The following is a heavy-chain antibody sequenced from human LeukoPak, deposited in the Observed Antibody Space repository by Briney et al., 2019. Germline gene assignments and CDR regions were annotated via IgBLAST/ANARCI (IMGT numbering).Heavy chain of an antibody. CDR3: VKGPRPDITVAHTVEN. CDR1: GFIFSNYA. J-gene: IGHJ4*02. CDR2: ISSRGDST. V-gene: IGHV3-23*01. Sequence: GGSLILSCAASGFIFSNYAMSWVRQVPGRGLEWVSTISSRGDSTYVADSVKGRFTISRDNSKNSLYLQMNTVRAEDTAVYYCVKGPRPDITVAHTVENWGQGTLVAVSS. D-gene: IGHD6-19*01.